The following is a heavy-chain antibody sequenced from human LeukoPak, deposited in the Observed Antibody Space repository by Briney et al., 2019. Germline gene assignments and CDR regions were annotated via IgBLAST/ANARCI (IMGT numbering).Heavy chain of an antibody. Sequence: GGSLRLSCAASGLTFSSHWMYWVRQAPGKGLVWVSRITNDGSSTTYADSVKGRFTISRDNAKNSLYLQMNSLRAEDTAVYYCARDEQWLVHAVDYWGQGTLVTVSS. CDR3: ARDEQWLVHAVDY. CDR1: GLTFSSHW. J-gene: IGHJ4*02. D-gene: IGHD6-19*01. CDR2: ITNDGSST. V-gene: IGHV3-74*01.